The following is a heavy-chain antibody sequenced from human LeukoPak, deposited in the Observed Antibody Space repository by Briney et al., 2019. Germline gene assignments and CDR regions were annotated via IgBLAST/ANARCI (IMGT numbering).Heavy chain of an antibody. D-gene: IGHD6-13*01. CDR2: IYYSGST. Sequence: SETLSLTCTVSGGSTSSYYWSWIRQPPGKGLEWIGYIYYSGSTNYNPSLKSRVTISVDTSKNQFSLKLSSVAAADTAVYYCARRAAADLWGQGTMVTVSS. V-gene: IGHV4-59*08. J-gene: IGHJ3*01. CDR1: GGSTSSYY. CDR3: ARRAAADL.